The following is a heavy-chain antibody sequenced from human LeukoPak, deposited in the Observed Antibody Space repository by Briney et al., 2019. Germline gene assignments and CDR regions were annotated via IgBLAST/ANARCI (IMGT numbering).Heavy chain of an antibody. CDR2: ISGSGGST. D-gene: IGHD2-15*01. CDR1: GFTFSNYA. CDR3: ARGLFRFCSSGSCLSPFDY. Sequence: GGSLRLSCAASGFTFSNYAMSWVRQAPGKGLEWVSAISGSGGSTYYADSVKGRFTISRDNSKKTLYLQMNSLRAEDTAVYYCARGLFRFCSSGSCLSPFDYWGQGTLVTVSS. J-gene: IGHJ4*02. V-gene: IGHV3-23*01.